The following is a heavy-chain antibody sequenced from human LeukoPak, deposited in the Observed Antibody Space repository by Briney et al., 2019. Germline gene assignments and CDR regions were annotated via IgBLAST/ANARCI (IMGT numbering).Heavy chain of an antibody. J-gene: IGHJ5*02. D-gene: IGHD3-16*01. V-gene: IGHV1-8*01. CDR2: MNPNNGNT. Sequence: APVKVSCKASGYTFTSYDINWVRQATGQGLEWMGWMNPNNGNTGYAQKFQGRVTMTRNTSIRTAYMELSSLRSEDTAVYYCVRAESGGGRNWFDPWGQGTLVTVSS. CDR3: VRAESGGGRNWFDP. CDR1: GYTFTSYD.